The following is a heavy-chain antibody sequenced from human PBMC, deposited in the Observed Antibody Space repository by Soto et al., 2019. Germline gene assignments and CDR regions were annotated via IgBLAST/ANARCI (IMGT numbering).Heavy chain of an antibody. CDR1: GYTFTGYY. CDR3: ARTAILTGYDYYYGMDV. CDR2: INPNSGGT. Sequence: ASVKVSCKASGYTFTGYYMHWVRQAPGQGLEWMGWINPNSGGTNYAQKFQGWVTMTRDTSISTAYMELSRLRSDDTAVYHCARTAILTGYDYYYGMDVWGQGTTVTVSS. V-gene: IGHV1-2*04. D-gene: IGHD3-9*01. J-gene: IGHJ6*02.